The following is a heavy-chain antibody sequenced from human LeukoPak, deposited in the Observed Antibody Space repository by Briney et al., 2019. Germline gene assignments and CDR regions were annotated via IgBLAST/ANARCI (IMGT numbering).Heavy chain of an antibody. CDR3: ATPLDYYDSSGYHQGGD. CDR1: GFTVSTNY. V-gene: IGHV3-53*01. D-gene: IGHD3-22*01. CDR2: IFSGGAT. Sequence: GGSVRLSCAASGFTVSTNYMSWVRQAPGKGLEWVSIIFSGGATYYADSVKGRFTISRDNAKNSLYLQMSSLRAEDTAVYYCATPLDYYDSSGYHQGGDWGQGTLVTVSS. J-gene: IGHJ4*02.